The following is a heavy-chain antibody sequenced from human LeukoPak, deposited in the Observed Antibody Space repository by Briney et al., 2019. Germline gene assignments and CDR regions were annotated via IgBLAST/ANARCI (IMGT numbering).Heavy chain of an antibody. V-gene: IGHV4-38-2*02. CDR2: FSHSGST. CDR3: ARQDGPYATTGTTTQPEY. CDR1: GYTIPRCYL. Sequence: PAETLTLTCTVSGYTIPRCYLWGWSRPPPREGVEVIAIFSHSGSTFYRASLRGRVTISRDKSGNHLSLQLTSLTAADTAVWYCARQDGPYATTGTTTQPEYWGQGALVTVSS. D-gene: IGHD1-1*01. J-gene: IGHJ4*02.